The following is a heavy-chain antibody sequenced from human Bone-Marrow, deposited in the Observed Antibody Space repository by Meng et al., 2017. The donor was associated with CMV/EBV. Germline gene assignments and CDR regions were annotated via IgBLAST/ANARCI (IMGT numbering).Heavy chain of an antibody. V-gene: IGHV3-21*01. Sequence: ETLSLTCAASGFTFSSYSMNWVRQAPGKGLEWVSSISSSSSYIYYADSVKGRFTISRDNAKNSLSLQMNSLRAEDTAVYYCAKAVVVTDRSPLRYFDLWGRGTLVTVSS. D-gene: IGHD2-21*02. CDR2: ISSSSSYI. J-gene: IGHJ2*01. CDR1: GFTFSSYS. CDR3: AKAVVVTDRSPLRYFDL.